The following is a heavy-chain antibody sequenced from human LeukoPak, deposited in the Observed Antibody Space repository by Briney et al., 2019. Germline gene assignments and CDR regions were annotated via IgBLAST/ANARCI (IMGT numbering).Heavy chain of an antibody. CDR3: ATGKQLWSGRFDY. CDR2: FDPEDGET. CDR1: GYTLTELS. J-gene: IGHJ4*02. D-gene: IGHD5-18*01. Sequence: GASVKVSCKVSGYTLTELSMHWVRQAPGKGLEWMGGFDPEDGETICAQKFQGRVTMTEDTSTDTAYMELSSLRSEDTAVYYCATGKQLWSGRFDYWGQGTLVTVSS. V-gene: IGHV1-24*01.